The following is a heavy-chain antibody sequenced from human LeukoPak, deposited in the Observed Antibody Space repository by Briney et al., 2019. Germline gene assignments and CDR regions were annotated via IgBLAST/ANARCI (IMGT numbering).Heavy chain of an antibody. CDR2: IIPIFGTA. J-gene: IGHJ6*04. Sequence: SVKVSCKASGGTFSSYAISWVRQAPGQGLKWMGGIIPIFGTANYAQKFQGRVTITADESTSTAYMELSSLRSEDTAVYYCARGIVVVAATLYYYYGMDVWGKGTTVTVSS. CDR3: ARGIVVVAATLYYYYGMDV. CDR1: GGTFSSYA. V-gene: IGHV1-69*13. D-gene: IGHD2-15*01.